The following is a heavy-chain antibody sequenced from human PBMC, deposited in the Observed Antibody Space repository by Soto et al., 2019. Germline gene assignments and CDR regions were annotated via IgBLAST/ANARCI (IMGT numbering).Heavy chain of an antibody. Sequence: QVQLAQSGAEVKKPGSSVKVSCKASGGTFSNYAFSWVRQAPGQGLEWMGGIIPLFGAANFAQKFQSRLTITADESTSTVFMELSSLRSDEDTAVYYCARNLPITVTTFAAFEVWGQGTVVTVSS. V-gene: IGHV1-69*12. CDR1: GGTFSNYA. D-gene: IGHD4-4*01. CDR2: IIPLFGAA. J-gene: IGHJ3*01. CDR3: ARNLPITVTTFAAFEV.